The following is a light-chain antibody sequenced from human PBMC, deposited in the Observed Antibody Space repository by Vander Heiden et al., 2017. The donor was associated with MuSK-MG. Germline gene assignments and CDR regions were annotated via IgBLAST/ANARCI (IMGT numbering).Light chain of an antibody. CDR1: QSISSW. CDR3: QQYNSYSQT. CDR2: DAS. V-gene: IGKV1-5*01. Sequence: DLQLTHSPSTLSASVGDRVTITCRASQSISSWLAWYQQKPGKAPKLLIYDASSLESGVPSRFSGSGSGTEFTLTISSLQPDDFATYYCQQYNSYSQTFGQGTKVEIK. J-gene: IGKJ1*01.